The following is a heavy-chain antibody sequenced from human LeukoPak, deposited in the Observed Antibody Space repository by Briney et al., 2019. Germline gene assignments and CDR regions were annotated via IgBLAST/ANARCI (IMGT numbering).Heavy chain of an antibody. J-gene: IGHJ4*02. CDR3: ARAGEYYFDSSGYI. D-gene: IGHD3-22*01. Sequence: SETLSLTCTVSGGSISGYYWSWLRQPPGKGLEWIGYIYYSGSANYNPSLKSRVTISVDTSKNQFSLKLSSVTAADTAVYYCARAGEYYFDSSGYIWGQGTLVTVSS. CDR2: IYYSGSA. V-gene: IGHV4-59*08. CDR1: GGSISGYY.